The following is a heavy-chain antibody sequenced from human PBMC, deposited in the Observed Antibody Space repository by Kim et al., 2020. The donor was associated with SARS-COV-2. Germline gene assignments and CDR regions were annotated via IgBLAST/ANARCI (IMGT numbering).Heavy chain of an antibody. CDR3: ARDQPRIAAAGKGFDY. D-gene: IGHD6-13*01. CDR2: IYYSGST. Sequence: SETLSLTCTVSGGSISSSSYYWGWIRQPPGKGLEWIGSIYYSGSTYYNPSLKSRVTISVDTSKNQFSLKLSSVTAADTAVYYCARDQPRIAAAGKGFDYWGQGTLVTVSS. J-gene: IGHJ4*02. CDR1: GGSISSSSYY. V-gene: IGHV4-39*07.